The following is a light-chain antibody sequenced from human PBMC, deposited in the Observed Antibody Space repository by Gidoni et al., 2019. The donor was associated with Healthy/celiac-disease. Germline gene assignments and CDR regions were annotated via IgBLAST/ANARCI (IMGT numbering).Light chain of an antibody. CDR2: AAS. Sequence: DIQRTQAPSSLYASVGDRVTITCRARQGIINYLAWYQQKPGKVPKILIYAASTLQSGVPSRFSGSGSGTDFTLTISSLHPDDVATYYCQQYNRAPLTFGGGTQVEIK. CDR1: QGIINY. J-gene: IGKJ4*01. V-gene: IGKV1-27*01. CDR3: QQYNRAPLT.